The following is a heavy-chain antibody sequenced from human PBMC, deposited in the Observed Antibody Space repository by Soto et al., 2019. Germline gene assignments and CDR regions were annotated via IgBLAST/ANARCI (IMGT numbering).Heavy chain of an antibody. Sequence: QVQLQESGPGLVKPSETLSLTCTVSGGSVSSGSYYWSWIRQPPGKGLEWIGYIYYSGSTNYNPSLKSRVTISVDTSKNQFSLKLSCVTAADTAVYYCASRAYISSWYGAYYYGMDVWGQGTTVTVSS. CDR1: GGSVSSGSYY. V-gene: IGHV4-61*01. D-gene: IGHD6-13*01. CDR2: IYYSGST. J-gene: IGHJ6*02. CDR3: ASRAYISSWYGAYYYGMDV.